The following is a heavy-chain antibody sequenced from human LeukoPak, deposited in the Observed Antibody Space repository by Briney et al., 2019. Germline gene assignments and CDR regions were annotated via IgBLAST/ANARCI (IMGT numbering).Heavy chain of an antibody. J-gene: IGHJ4*02. CDR3: ARSPNSSSSWHDY. Sequence: GGSLRLSCAASGFTFSSYEMNWVRQAPGKGLEWVSYISSSGSTIYYADSVKGRFTISRDNAKNSLYLQMNSLRAEDTAVYYCARSPNSSSSWHDYWGQGTLVTVSS. CDR2: ISSSGSTI. D-gene: IGHD6-13*01. CDR1: GFTFSSYE. V-gene: IGHV3-48*03.